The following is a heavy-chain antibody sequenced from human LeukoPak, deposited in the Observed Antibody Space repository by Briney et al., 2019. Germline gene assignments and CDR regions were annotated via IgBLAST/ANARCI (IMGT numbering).Heavy chain of an antibody. CDR3: AKYDYYDSTGHLVGDAFDV. CDR2: IGGSGVGT. V-gene: IGHV3-23*01. Sequence: GGSLRLSCAASAFTFSSYTMNWVRQAPGKGPEWVSAIGGSGVGTYYADSVKGRFTISRDNSKNTLSLQMNSLKSEDTAVYYCAKYDYYDSTGHLVGDAFDVWGQGTTVTVSS. CDR1: AFTFSSYT. D-gene: IGHD3-22*01. J-gene: IGHJ3*01.